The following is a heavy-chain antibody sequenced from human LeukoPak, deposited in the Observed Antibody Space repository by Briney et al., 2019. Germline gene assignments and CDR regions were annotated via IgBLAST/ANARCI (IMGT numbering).Heavy chain of an antibody. D-gene: IGHD3-9*01. V-gene: IGHV3-48*01. CDR3: ARANPSGYGRPGAYYSYYMDV. CDR2: ISSSSSTI. Sequence: GGSLRLSCAASGFTFSSYSMNWVRQAPGKGLEWISYISSSSSTIYYAESMKGRFTISRDNAKNSLYLQMNSLRAEDTAVYYCARANPSGYGRPGAYYSYYMDVWGKGTTVTVSS. J-gene: IGHJ6*03. CDR1: GFTFSSYS.